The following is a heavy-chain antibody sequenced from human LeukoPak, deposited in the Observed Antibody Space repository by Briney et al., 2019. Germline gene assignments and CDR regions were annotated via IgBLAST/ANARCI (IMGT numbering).Heavy chain of an antibody. V-gene: IGHV4-4*07. D-gene: IGHD5-24*01. CDR2: IYTSGST. CDR1: GGSISSYY. CDR3: ARGGRRDGYNLRFDP. J-gene: IGHJ5*02. Sequence: PSETLSLTCTVSGGSISSYYWSWIRQPAGKGLEWIGRIYTSGSTNHNPSLKSRFTMSVDTSKNQFSLKLSSVTAADTAVYYCARGGRRDGYNLRFDPWGQGTLVTVSS.